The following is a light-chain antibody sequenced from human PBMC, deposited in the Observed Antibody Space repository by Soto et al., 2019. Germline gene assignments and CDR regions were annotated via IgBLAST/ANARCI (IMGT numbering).Light chain of an antibody. Sequence: DIQMTKSPSTLSASVGDRVTITCRASQSISSWLAWYQQKPGKAPKLLIYDASSLESGVPSRFSGSGSGTGFTLTISSLQPGDFATYYCQQYNTYPHTFGQGTKLEIK. J-gene: IGKJ2*01. CDR2: DAS. V-gene: IGKV1-5*01. CDR3: QQYNTYPHT. CDR1: QSISSW.